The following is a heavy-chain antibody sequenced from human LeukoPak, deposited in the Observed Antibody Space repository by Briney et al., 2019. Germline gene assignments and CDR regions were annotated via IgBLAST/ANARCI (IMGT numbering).Heavy chain of an antibody. J-gene: IGHJ4*02. CDR1: GFTFNNYA. CDR3: AKELGQALPFDY. D-gene: IGHD3-16*01. Sequence: GGSLRLSCAASGFTFNNYALSWVRQAPGKGLEWVSAIHKTGDYTYYTDSVKGRFTISRDNSKNMLYLEMNSLRDEDTAIYYCAKELGQALPFDYWGQGTLVTVSS. V-gene: IGHV3-23*01. CDR2: IHKTGDYT.